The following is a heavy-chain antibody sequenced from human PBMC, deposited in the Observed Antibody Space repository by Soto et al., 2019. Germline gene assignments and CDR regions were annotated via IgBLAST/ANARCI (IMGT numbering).Heavy chain of an antibody. D-gene: IGHD6-13*01. CDR2: INAGNGNT. J-gene: IGHJ4*02. CDR3: ARDRYSSSWYVGAFDY. CDR1: GTSFTSYI. V-gene: IGHV1-3*01. Sequence: ASVRVSCKASGTSFTSYICYWGRQPPGQGLEWMGWINAGNGNTRYSQKFQDRVAITRDTSASTVYMELSSLRSEDTAVYYCARDRYSSSWYVGAFDYWGQGTLVTVSS.